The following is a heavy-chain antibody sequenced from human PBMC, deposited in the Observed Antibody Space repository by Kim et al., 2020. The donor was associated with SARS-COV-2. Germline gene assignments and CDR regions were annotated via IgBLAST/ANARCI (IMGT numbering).Heavy chain of an antibody. V-gene: IGHV4-59*01. CDR3: ARENIVVVVAAHESYFDY. Sequence: KRRVTISVDTSKNQFSLKLSSVTAADTAVYYCARENIVVVVAAHESYFDYWGQGTLVTVSS. D-gene: IGHD2-15*01. J-gene: IGHJ4*02.